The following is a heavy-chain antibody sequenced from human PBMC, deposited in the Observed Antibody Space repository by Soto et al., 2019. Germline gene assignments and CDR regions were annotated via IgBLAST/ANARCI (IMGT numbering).Heavy chain of an antibody. CDR1: GYTFTGYY. CDR2: INPNSGGT. Sequence: ASVKVSCKASGYTFTGYYMHWVRQAPGQGLEWMGWINPNSGGTNYAQKFQGWVTMTRDTSISTAYMELSRLRSDDTAVYYCARAAYGDYANWFDPWGQGPLVTVSS. V-gene: IGHV1-2*04. J-gene: IGHJ5*02. D-gene: IGHD4-17*01. CDR3: ARAAYGDYANWFDP.